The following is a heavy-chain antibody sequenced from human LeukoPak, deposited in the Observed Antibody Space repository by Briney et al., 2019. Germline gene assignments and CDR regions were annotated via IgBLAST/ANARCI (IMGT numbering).Heavy chain of an antibody. Sequence: PGGSLRLSCAASGFTFSSYGMHWVRQAPGKGLEWVAVMSYDGSNKYYADSVKGRFTISRDNSKNTLYLQMNSLRAEDTAVYYCAKESGYSGSYYNFGAFDIWGQGTMVTVSS. V-gene: IGHV3-30*18. CDR2: MSYDGSNK. D-gene: IGHD1-26*01. J-gene: IGHJ3*02. CDR3: AKESGYSGSYYNFGAFDI. CDR1: GFTFSSYG.